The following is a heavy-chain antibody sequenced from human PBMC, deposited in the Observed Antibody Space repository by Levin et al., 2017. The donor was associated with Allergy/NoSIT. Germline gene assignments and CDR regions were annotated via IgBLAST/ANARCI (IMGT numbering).Heavy chain of an antibody. V-gene: IGHV3-23*01. CDR2: ISGSGAST. CDR3: AKDREQWLVLLSCFDP. J-gene: IGHJ5*02. Sequence: RASVKVSCAASGFTFDSYAMTWVRQAPGKGLKWVSSISGSGASTYYADSVKGRFTISRDNSKNTLYLQMSSLRAEDTAVYYCAKDREQWLVLLSCFDPWGQGTLVTVSS. D-gene: IGHD6-19*01. CDR1: GFTFDSYA.